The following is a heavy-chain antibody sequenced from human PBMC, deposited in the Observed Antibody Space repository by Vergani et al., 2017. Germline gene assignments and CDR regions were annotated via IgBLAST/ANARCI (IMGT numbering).Heavy chain of an antibody. J-gene: IGHJ4*02. D-gene: IGHD3-22*01. Sequence: QVQLQESGPGLVKPSQTRSLTCSVSGDSISSGVYYWNWIRQHPGKGLEWIGYIYSTGSTHHNPSLRRRINMSVDTSKNPFSLKLNSVTAADTAMYYCARMWGYDEGDAFRIGYFDSWGPGILVTVSS. CDR3: ARMWGYDEGDAFRIGYFDS. CDR1: GDSISSGVYY. CDR2: IYSTGST. V-gene: IGHV4-31*03.